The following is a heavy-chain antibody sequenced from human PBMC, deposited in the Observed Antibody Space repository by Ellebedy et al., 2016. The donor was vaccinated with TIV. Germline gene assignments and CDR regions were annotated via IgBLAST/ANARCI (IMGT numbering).Heavy chain of an antibody. V-gene: IGHV4-59*08. J-gene: IGHJ4*02. D-gene: IGHD1/OR15-1a*01. CDR1: GGSINSSY. Sequence: MPSETLSLTCAVSGGSINSSYWTWIRQPPGEALEWIAYFYHGGIPIYSPSLKSRVSISVDTPKNHFSLRLRSVTAADTAVYYCATYNMGRLDQWGQGTLVTVSS. CDR3: ATYNMGRLDQ. CDR2: FYHGGIP.